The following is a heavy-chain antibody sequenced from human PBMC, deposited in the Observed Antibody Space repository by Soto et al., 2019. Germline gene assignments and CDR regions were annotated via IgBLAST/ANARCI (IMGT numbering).Heavy chain of an antibody. J-gene: IGHJ4*02. CDR1: GGSITNYY. Sequence: QVQLQESGPGLVKPSETLSLTCTVSGGSITNYYWSWIRQPPGKGLEWIGYIYYSGTTNYNPSLKSRVTISVDTSKNQFSLKLSSVTAGDTAVYYWASWWAIKGYFTYWGQGSLVTVSS. CDR3: ASWWAIKGYFTY. V-gene: IGHV4-59*08. D-gene: IGHD2-15*01. CDR2: IYYSGTT.